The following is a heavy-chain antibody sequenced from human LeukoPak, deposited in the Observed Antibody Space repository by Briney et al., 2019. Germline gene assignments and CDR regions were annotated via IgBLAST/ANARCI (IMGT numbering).Heavy chain of an antibody. Sequence: GGSLRLSCAASGFTSSSYAMHWVRQAPGKGLEWVAVSSYDGSNKYYADSVKGRFTISRDNSKNTLYLQMNSLRAEDTAVYNCARDFGVTRRHYWGQGTLVTVSS. J-gene: IGHJ4*02. D-gene: IGHD3-3*01. CDR2: SSYDGSNK. CDR3: ARDFGVTRRHY. V-gene: IGHV3-30*01. CDR1: GFTSSSYA.